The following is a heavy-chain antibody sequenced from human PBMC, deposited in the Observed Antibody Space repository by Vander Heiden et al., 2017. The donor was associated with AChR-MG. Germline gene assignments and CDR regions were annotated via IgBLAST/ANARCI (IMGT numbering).Heavy chain of an antibody. Sequence: EVQLVQSGAEVKKPGESLKISCRGSGYSFTSYWSGGVRQMRGKGLEGMGIIYPGDSDTRYSPSLEGQVTISADKSISTAYLQWSSLKAPDTAMYYCARTTYYYDSSGYPQGVRLDYWGHGTLVTVSS. CDR1: GYSFTSYW. CDR3: ARTTYYYDSSGYPQGVRLDY. V-gene: IGHV5-51*01. D-gene: IGHD3-22*01. CDR2: IYPGDSDT. J-gene: IGHJ4*01.